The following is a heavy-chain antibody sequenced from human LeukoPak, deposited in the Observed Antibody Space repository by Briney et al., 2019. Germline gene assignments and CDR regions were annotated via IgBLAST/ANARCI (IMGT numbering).Heavy chain of an antibody. V-gene: IGHV4-34*01. CDR2: INRSGST. Sequence: SETLSLTCAVYGGSFSGYYWSWIRQPPGKGLEWIGEINRSGSTNYNPSLKSRVTISVDTSKNQFSLKLSSVTAADTAVYYCAREGPGYYGSGSYYNWGQGTLVTVSS. D-gene: IGHD3-10*01. J-gene: IGHJ4*02. CDR3: AREGPGYYGSGSYYN. CDR1: GGSFSGYY.